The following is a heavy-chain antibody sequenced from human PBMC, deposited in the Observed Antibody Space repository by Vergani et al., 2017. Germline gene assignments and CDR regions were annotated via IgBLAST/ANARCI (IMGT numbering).Heavy chain of an antibody. D-gene: IGHD1-1*01. CDR2: KSYDGTQK. Sequence: QVHLVESGGGVVQPGRSLRLSCVVSGFTSSYYGMHWVRQAPGKGLEWVAVKSYDGTQKYYADSVKGRLTISRDNAKSTLYLQMNSLRTEDTAVYYCATKSXGTPGCQIGYYREGGQGTLVAVSS. V-gene: IGHV3-30*03. J-gene: IGHJ1*01. CDR3: ATKSXGTPGCQIGYYRE. CDR1: GFTSSYYG.